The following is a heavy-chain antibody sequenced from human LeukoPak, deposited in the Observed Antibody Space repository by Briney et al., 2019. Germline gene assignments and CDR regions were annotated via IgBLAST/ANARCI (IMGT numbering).Heavy chain of an antibody. J-gene: IGHJ6*03. Sequence: SETLSLTCAVYGGSFSGYYWSWIRQPPGKGLEWIGEINHSGSTNYHPSLKSRVTISVDTSKNQFSLKLSSVTAADTAVYYCARAHRGARSYYYYYMDVWGKGTTVTVSS. CDR1: GGSFSGYY. CDR3: ARAHRGARSYYYYYMDV. CDR2: INHSGST. V-gene: IGHV4-34*01. D-gene: IGHD6-6*01.